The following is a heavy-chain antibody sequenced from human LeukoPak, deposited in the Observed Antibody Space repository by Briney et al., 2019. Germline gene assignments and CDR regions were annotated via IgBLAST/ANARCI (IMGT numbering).Heavy chain of an antibody. CDR3: AREDAPSGVDIVVVPRRTYYFDY. V-gene: IGHV1-46*01. CDR2: INPSGGST. D-gene: IGHD2-2*01. Sequence: ASVKVSCKASGYTFTSYYMHWVRQAPGQGLEWMGIINPSGGSTSYAQKFQGRVTMTRDTSTSTVYMELSSLRSEDTAVYYCAREDAPSGVDIVVVPRRTYYFDYWGQGTLVTVSS. CDR1: GYTFTSYY. J-gene: IGHJ4*02.